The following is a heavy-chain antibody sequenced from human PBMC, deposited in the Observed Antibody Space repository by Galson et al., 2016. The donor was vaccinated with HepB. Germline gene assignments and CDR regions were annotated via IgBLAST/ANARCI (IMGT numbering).Heavy chain of an antibody. D-gene: IGHD2-21*01. CDR2: ISSSGGTT. CDR3: AKNGVRIAGAFDL. V-gene: IGHV3-23*01. CDR1: GFTFSSYA. Sequence: SLRLSCAASGFTFSSYAMSWVRQTPGKGLEWLSSISSSGGTTYSADSVKDRFTISRDDSKDTLFLQLRSLRAEDTAVYYCAKNGVRIAGAFDLWGQGTMVTVSS. J-gene: IGHJ3*01.